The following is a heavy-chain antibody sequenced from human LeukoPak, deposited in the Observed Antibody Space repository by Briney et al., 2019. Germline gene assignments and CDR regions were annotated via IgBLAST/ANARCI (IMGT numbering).Heavy chain of an antibody. CDR1: GGSISSGSYY. CDR3: ARGDGYNFDY. J-gene: IGHJ4*02. CDR2: IYTSGST. V-gene: IGHV4-61*02. Sequence: SQTLSLTCTVSGGSISSGSYYWSWIRQPAGKGLEWIGRIYTSGSTNYNPSLKSRVTISVDTSKNQFSLKLSSVTAADTAVYYCARGDGYNFDYWGQGTLVTVSS. D-gene: IGHD5-24*01.